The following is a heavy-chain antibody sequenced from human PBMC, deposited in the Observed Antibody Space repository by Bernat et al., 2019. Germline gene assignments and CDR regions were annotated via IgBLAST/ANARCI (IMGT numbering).Heavy chain of an antibody. CDR2: ISSSSSYI. Sequence: EVQLVESGGGLVKPGGSLRLSCASSGFTFSSYSMNWVRQAPGKGLEWVASISSSSSYIYYADSVKGRFTISRDNAKHSRYMQMNSLRAEDTAVYYCARAAITVTHDSWGQGTLVTVSS. J-gene: IGHJ4*02. V-gene: IGHV3-21*01. CDR1: GFTFSSYS. D-gene: IGHD4-17*01. CDR3: ARAAITVTHDS.